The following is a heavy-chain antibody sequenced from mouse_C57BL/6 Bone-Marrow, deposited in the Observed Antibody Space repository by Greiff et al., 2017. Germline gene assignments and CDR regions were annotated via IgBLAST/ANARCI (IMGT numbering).Heavy chain of an antibody. V-gene: IGHV1-81*01. CDR2: IYPRSGNT. CDR1: GFTFTSYG. J-gene: IGHJ3*01. Sequence: VQLQQSGAELARPGASVKLSCKASGFTFTSYGISWVKQRTGQGLEWIGEIYPRSGNTYYNEKFKGKATLTADKSSSTAYMQLSSLTSEDSAVYFCATTGTEWFAYWGQGTLVTVSA. CDR3: ATTGTEWFAY. D-gene: IGHD4-1*02.